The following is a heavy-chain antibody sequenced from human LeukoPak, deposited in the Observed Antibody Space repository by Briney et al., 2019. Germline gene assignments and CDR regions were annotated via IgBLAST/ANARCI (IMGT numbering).Heavy chain of an antibody. CDR2: INHSGST. J-gene: IGHJ4*02. CDR1: GGSISSSSYY. Sequence: SETLSLTCTVSGGSISSSSYYWSWIRQPPGKGLEWIGEINHSGSTNYNPSLKSRVTISVDTSKNQFSLKLSSVTAADTAVYYCARLDGSGSSSGGFDYWGQGTLVTVSS. D-gene: IGHD3-10*01. V-gene: IGHV4-39*07. CDR3: ARLDGSGSSSGGFDY.